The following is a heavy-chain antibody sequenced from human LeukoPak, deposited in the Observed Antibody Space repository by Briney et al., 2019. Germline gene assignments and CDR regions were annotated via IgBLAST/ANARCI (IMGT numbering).Heavy chain of an antibody. J-gene: IGHJ1*01. V-gene: IGHV1-3*01. CDR2: INAGNGNT. D-gene: IGHD6-13*01. CDR3: ARAVSSSWYLQH. Sequence: ASVKVSCKASGYTFTSYAMHWVRQAPGQRLEWMGWINAGNGNTKYSQKFRGRVTITRDTSASTAYMELSSLRSEDTAVYYCARAVSSSWYLQHWGQGTLVTVSS. CDR1: GYTFTSYA.